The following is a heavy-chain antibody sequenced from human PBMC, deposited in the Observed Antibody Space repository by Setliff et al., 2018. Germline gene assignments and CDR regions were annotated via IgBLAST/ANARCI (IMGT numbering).Heavy chain of an antibody. CDR1: GYTFTSYG. D-gene: IGHD7-27*01. CDR3: ARERTTNWEGYYFDY. CDR2: ISAYNGST. V-gene: IGHV1-18*01. Sequence: ASVKVSCKASGYTFTSYGISWVRQAPGQGLEWMGWISAYNGSTNYAQKLQGRVTMTTDTSTSTAYMELSSLRSEDTAVYYCARERTTNWEGYYFDYWGQGTLVTVSS. J-gene: IGHJ4*02.